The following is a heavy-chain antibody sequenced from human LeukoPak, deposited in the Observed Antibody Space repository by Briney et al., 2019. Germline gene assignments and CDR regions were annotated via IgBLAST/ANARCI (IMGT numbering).Heavy chain of an antibody. CDR1: GFTFSSYE. CDR2: ISSSGSTI. J-gene: IGHJ3*02. V-gene: IGHV3-48*03. CDR3: ARDGGIMTPDAFDI. D-gene: IGHD3-16*01. Sequence: GGSLRLSCAASGFTFSSYEMNWVRQAPGKGLEWVSYISSSGSTIYYADSVKGRFTISRDNAKNSLYLQMNSLGAEDTAVYYCARDGGIMTPDAFDIWGQGTMVTVSS.